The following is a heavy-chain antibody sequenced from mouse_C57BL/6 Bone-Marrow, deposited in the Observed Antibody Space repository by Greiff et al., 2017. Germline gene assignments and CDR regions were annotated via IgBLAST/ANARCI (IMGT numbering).Heavy chain of an antibody. CDR1: GYSFTGYY. Sequence: EVKLMESGPELVKPGASVKISCKASGYSFTGYYMHWVKQSHGNILDWIGYIYPYNGVSSSNQKFKGKATLTVDKSSSTAYMELRSLTSEDSAVDYCARDERGCELAYWGQGTLVTVSA. CDR2: IYPYNGVS. CDR3: ARDERGCELAY. J-gene: IGHJ3*01. V-gene: IGHV1-31*01.